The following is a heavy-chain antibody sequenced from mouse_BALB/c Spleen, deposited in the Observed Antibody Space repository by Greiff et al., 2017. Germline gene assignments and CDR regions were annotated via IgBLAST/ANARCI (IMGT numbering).Heavy chain of an antibody. CDR1: GFTFSSYA. Sequence: DVHLVESGGGLVKPGGSLKLSCAASGFTFSSYAMSWVRQTPEKRLEWVASISSGGSTYYPDSVKGRFTISRDNARNSLYLQMSSLRSEDTAMYYCARDYYGSSYYFDYWGQGTTLTVSS. V-gene: IGHV5-6-5*01. J-gene: IGHJ2*01. CDR3: ARDYYGSSYYFDY. D-gene: IGHD1-1*01. CDR2: ISSGGST.